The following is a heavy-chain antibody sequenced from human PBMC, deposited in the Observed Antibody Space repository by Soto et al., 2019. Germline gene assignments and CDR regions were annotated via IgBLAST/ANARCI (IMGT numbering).Heavy chain of an antibody. CDR2: INPNSGGT. Sequence: GASVKVSCKASGYTFTGYYMHWVRQAPGQGREGMGWINPNSGGTNYAQKFQGRVTMTRDTSISTAYMELSRLRFDDTAVYYCARDYPPDYYDSSGYYFGGWFDLWGQGTLVTVSS. CDR3: ARDYPPDYYDSSGYYFGGWFDL. J-gene: IGHJ5*02. D-gene: IGHD3-22*01. CDR1: GYTFTGYY. V-gene: IGHV1-2*02.